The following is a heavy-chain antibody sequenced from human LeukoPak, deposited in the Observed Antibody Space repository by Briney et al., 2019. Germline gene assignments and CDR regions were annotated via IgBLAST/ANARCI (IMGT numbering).Heavy chain of an antibody. D-gene: IGHD3-22*01. V-gene: IGHV3-23*01. Sequence: GESLRLSCAASGFTFSSYAMSWVRQAPGKGLEWVSAISGSGGSTYYADSVKGRFTISRDNSKNTLYLQMNSLRAEDTAVYYCAEEGDSSGYYSDAFDIWGQGTMVTVSS. CDR3: AEEGDSSGYYSDAFDI. J-gene: IGHJ3*02. CDR2: ISGSGGST. CDR1: GFTFSSYA.